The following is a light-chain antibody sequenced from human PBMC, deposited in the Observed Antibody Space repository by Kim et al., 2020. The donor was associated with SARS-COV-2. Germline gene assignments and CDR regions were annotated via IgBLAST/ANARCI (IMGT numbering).Light chain of an antibody. J-gene: IGLJ2*01. V-gene: IGLV2-8*01. Sequence: GQSGANSCTVTSSDLGTYNHVSWYQQHPGKAPNLLIYDVSKRPSGVPDRFSACKSGNTASLTVSGLQAEDEADYYCSSYAGTNNVIFGGGTQLTVL. CDR3: SSYAGTNNVI. CDR1: SSDLGTYNH. CDR2: DVS.